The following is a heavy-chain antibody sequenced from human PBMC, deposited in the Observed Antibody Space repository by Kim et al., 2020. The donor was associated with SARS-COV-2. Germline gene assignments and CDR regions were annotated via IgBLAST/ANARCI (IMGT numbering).Heavy chain of an antibody. CDR2: GNP. J-gene: IGHJ3*01. CDR3: ARARSFDV. V-gene: IGHV1-3*01. Sequence: GNPKYSRKFKGRVPITRDTSASSAYMERSSLRSEDTAVYYCARARSFDVWGQGTMVSVSS.